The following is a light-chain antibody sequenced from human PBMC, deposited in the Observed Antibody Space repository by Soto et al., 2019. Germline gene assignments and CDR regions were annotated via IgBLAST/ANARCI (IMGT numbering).Light chain of an antibody. CDR3: QQLLSYPIT. CDR2: AAS. Sequence: IQLTDAPSFLSASVLYRVTITFRASQGISSYLAWYQQKPGKAPKLLIYAASTLQSGVPLRFSGSGSGTSFTLTISSLQPEDFATYYCQQLLSYPITFGQGTRLEI. CDR1: QGISSY. V-gene: IGKV1-9*01. J-gene: IGKJ5*01.